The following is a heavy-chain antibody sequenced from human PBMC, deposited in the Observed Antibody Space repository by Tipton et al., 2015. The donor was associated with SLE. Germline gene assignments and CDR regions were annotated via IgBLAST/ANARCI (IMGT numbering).Heavy chain of an antibody. D-gene: IGHD6-6*01. V-gene: IGHV4-4*07. CDR3: ARMVIAARQGCYFDY. CDR1: GGSISNYY. Sequence: TLSLTCTVSGGSISNYYWGWVRQPAGKGLEWIGRIYTGGNTKYNPSLESRVTLSVDTSKDQFSLKLSSVTAADTAVYYCARMVIAARQGCYFDYWGQGTLVTVSS. J-gene: IGHJ4*02. CDR2: IYTGGNT.